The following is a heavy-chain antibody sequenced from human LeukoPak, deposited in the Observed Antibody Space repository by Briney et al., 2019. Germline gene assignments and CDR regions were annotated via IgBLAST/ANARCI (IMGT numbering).Heavy chain of an antibody. D-gene: IGHD3-10*01. Sequence: GGSLRLSCAASGCTFSSYAMTWVRQAPGKGLEWVSSISGSGGNTYYADSVKGRFTISRDNSKNTLYLQMNSLRAEDTAVYYCAKSPMVRGVIITLFDYWGQGTLVTVSS. J-gene: IGHJ4*02. V-gene: IGHV3-23*01. CDR2: ISGSGGNT. CDR1: GCTFSSYA. CDR3: AKSPMVRGVIITLFDY.